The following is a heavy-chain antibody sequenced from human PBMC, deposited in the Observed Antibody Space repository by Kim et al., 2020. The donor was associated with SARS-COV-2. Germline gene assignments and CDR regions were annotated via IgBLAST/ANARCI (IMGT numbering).Heavy chain of an antibody. J-gene: IGHJ5*02. D-gene: IGHD1-7*01. CDR3: ARLRGTTGWFDP. Sequence: GGSLRLSCAASGFTFNTYAMSWVRQAPGKGLEWVSAISASGVSTYYADSVKGRFTISRDNSKNTLYLQMNSLRAEDTAIFYCARLRGTTGWFDPWGQGTLVTVSS. V-gene: IGHV3-23*01. CDR2: ISASGVST. CDR1: GFTFNTYA.